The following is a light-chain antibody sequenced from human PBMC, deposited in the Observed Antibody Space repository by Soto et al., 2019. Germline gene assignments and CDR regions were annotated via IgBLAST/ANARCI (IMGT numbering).Light chain of an antibody. CDR1: QRVDSDY. CDR3: QQYGNSPRT. V-gene: IGKV3-20*01. Sequence: ETVLTQSPGTLSLSPGDRVILSCRASQRVDSDYLAWYQQKPGQAPRLLIWGASSRATGIPDRFSGSGSGTDFTLAISRLEPEDFAVYYCQQYGNSPRTFGQGTKVEIK. CDR2: GAS. J-gene: IGKJ1*01.